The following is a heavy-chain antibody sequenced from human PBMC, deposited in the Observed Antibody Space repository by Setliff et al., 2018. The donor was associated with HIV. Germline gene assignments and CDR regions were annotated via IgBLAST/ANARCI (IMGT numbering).Heavy chain of an antibody. CDR3: AGVQFDCNGCHQIDY. D-gene: IGHD2-15*01. J-gene: IGHJ4*02. CDR2: IFHSGSG. CDR1: GDYINNNNF. V-gene: IGHV4-4*02. Sequence: PSESMSLTCAVSGDYINNNNFWLGVRQPPGKRLEWIGEIFHSGSGHYNPSLESRVTMSVDKSLNQFSLELTSVTAAASAVYYCAGVQFDCNGCHQIDYWGLGTLVTVSS.